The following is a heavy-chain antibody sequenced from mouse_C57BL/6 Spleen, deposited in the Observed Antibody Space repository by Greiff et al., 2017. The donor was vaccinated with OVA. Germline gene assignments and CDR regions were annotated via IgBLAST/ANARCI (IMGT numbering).Heavy chain of an antibody. Sequence: QVQLKQPGAELVMPGASVKLSCKASGYTFTSYWMHWVKQRPGQGLEWIGEIDPSDSYTNYNQKFKGKSTLTVDKSSSTAYMQLSSLTSEDSAVYYCARGGRGYYGPLLFDVWGTGTTVTVSS. V-gene: IGHV1-69*01. J-gene: IGHJ1*03. CDR1: GYTFTSYW. CDR3: ARGGRGYYGPLLFDV. CDR2: IDPSDSYT. D-gene: IGHD1-1*01.